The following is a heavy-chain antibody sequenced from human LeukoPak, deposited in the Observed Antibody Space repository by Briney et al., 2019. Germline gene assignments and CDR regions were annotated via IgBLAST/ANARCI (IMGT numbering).Heavy chain of an antibody. V-gene: IGHV2-5*02. CDR3: AHRRARGQWLTTWDY. CDR2: IYWDDDK. D-gene: IGHD6-19*01. CDR1: GFSLSTSGVA. J-gene: IGHJ4*02. Sequence: SGPTLVKPPQTLTLTCTFSGFSLSTSGVAGGWIRQPPGKALEWLALIYWDDDKRYSPSLKSRLTITKDTSKNQVVLTMTNMDPVDTATYYCAHRRARGQWLTTWDYWGQGTLVTVSS.